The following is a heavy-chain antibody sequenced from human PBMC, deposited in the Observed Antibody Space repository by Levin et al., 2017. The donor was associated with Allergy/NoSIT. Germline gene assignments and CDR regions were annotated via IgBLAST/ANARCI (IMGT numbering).Heavy chain of an antibody. CDR1: GGSISFSSNY. J-gene: IGHJ4*02. D-gene: IGHD2/OR15-2a*01. CDR3: ASGRFSPSDY. Sequence: SETLSLTCTVSGGSISFSSNYWGWIRQPPGKGLEWIGSVYSSGSTYYNPSLKSRVTISVDTSKTQLSLRLIAGTAVDTAVYYCASGRFSPSDYWGQGTLVTVSS. CDR2: VYSSGST. V-gene: IGHV4-39*01.